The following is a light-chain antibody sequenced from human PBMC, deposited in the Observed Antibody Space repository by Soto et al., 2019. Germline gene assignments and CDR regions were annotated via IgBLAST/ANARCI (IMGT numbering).Light chain of an antibody. CDR2: GYN. CDR1: NSNIGSNT. Sequence: LLTQPPSALGTPGQTVSTSCSGSNSNIGSNTVTWYQQLPGTATKLLIYGYNHRPSGVPDRFYGSTSGTSASLAISGVQSEDEADYYCAAWEDSLNGFVFGTGTTVTV. J-gene: IGLJ1*01. CDR3: AAWEDSLNGFV. V-gene: IGLV1-44*01.